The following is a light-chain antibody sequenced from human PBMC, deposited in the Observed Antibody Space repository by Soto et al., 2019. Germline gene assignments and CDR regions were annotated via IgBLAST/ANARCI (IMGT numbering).Light chain of an antibody. V-gene: IGKV1-39*01. Sequence: DLQMTQSPSSLSASVGDRVTITCRASQSISNYLNWYQQKPGKAPKLLMFAASILQSGVPSRFSGGGSGTDFTLTISSLQPEDFATYYCQQSYSTPRTFGQGTKVEIK. CDR1: QSISNY. CDR2: AAS. CDR3: QQSYSTPRT. J-gene: IGKJ1*01.